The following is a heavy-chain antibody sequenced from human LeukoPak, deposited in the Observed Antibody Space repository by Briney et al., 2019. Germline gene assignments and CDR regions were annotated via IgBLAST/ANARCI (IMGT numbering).Heavy chain of an antibody. CDR1: GFTFSSYW. V-gene: IGHV3-7*01. CDR3: ARDRLGVDTAMVGFDY. D-gene: IGHD5-18*01. Sequence: GGCLRLSCAASGFTFSSYWMSWVRQAPGKGLEWVANIKQDGSEKYYADSVKGRFTISRDNSKNTLYLQMNSLRAEDTAVYYCARDRLGVDTAMVGFDYWGQGTLVTVSS. CDR2: IKQDGSEK. J-gene: IGHJ4*02.